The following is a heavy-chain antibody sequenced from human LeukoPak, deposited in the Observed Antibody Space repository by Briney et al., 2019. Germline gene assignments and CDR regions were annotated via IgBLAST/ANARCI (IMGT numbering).Heavy chain of an antibody. J-gene: IGHJ4*02. CDR3: ARVVEMAK. Sequence: GGTLRLSCAASGGTFSSYWMSWVRKAPGKGLERVGNRKQDGSEKYYLDSVKSRCTITKDNAKNSLNLQMNSLRAEDTAVYYCARVVEMAKGGQGTLVTVSS. CDR2: RKQDGSEK. V-gene: IGHV3-7*01. CDR1: GGTFSSYW. D-gene: IGHD5-24*01.